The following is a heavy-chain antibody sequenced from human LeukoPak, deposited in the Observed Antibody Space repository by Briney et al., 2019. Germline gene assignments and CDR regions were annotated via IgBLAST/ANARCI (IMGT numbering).Heavy chain of an antibody. V-gene: IGHV4-4*07. Sequence: PSETLSLTCTVSGGSISIYYRNWIRQPAGKGLEWIGRIFTSGITNYNPSLKSRATMSVDTSKNQFSLNLSSVIAADTAIYYCARETSGTYYNPLGYMDVWGKGTTVTVSS. CDR2: IFTSGIT. D-gene: IGHD3-10*01. CDR1: GGSISIYY. CDR3: ARETSGTYYNPLGYMDV. J-gene: IGHJ6*03.